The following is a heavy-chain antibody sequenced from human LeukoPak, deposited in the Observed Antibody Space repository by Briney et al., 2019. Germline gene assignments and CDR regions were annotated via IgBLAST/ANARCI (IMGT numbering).Heavy chain of an antibody. CDR1: GFSITTDYY. CDR2: IFRIGST. J-gene: IGHJ4*02. V-gene: IGHV4-38-2*02. Sequence: SETLSLTCTVSGFSITTDYYWAWIRQPPGKGLEWIGTIFRIGSTYYNPSLKGRVTISVDRSKNQFSLKLSSVTAADTAVYYCASISYGDDFDYWGQGTLVTVSS. D-gene: IGHD4-17*01. CDR3: ASISYGDDFDY.